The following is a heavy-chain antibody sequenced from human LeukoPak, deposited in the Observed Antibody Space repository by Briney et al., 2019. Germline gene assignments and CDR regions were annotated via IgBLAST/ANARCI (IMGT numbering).Heavy chain of an antibody. CDR3: AGYGAQGVDY. D-gene: IGHD4-17*01. Sequence: SETLSLTCTVSGGSISSYYWSWIRQPPGKGLEWIGYIYYSGSTNYNPSLKSRVTISVDTSKNQFSLKLSSVTAADTAVYYCAGYGAQGVDYWGQGTLVTVSS. CDR2: IYYSGST. CDR1: GGSISSYY. V-gene: IGHV4-59*12. J-gene: IGHJ4*02.